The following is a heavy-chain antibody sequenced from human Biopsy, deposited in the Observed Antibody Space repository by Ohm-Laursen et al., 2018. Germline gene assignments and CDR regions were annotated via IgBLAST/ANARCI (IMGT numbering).Heavy chain of an antibody. J-gene: IGHJ4*02. CDR1: GFIFSRYW. CDR2: MNQAGSEE. CDR3: ARGPSGTAAGRFAS. Sequence: SLRLSCTASGFIFSRYWMNWVRQTPEKGLEWVANMNQAGSEEHYVDSVKGRFTISRDNSKSSLYLQMNSLRDEDTAVYYCARGPSGTAAGRFASWGQGTLVTVSS. V-gene: IGHV3-7*04. D-gene: IGHD6-13*01.